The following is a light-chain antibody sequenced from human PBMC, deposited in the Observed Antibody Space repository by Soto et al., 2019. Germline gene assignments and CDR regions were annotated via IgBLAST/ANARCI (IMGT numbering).Light chain of an antibody. CDR1: QDISTY. V-gene: IGKV1-33*01. J-gene: IGKJ4*01. CDR2: DAS. Sequence: DTQMTQSPSSLSASVGDRVTITCQASQDISTYLNWYQQKVGKAPQLLIYDASNLEAGVPSRFSGRGSGTDFTSTIAGLQPEDIATYYCQQYDKRPPTFGGGTKVEI. CDR3: QQYDKRPPT.